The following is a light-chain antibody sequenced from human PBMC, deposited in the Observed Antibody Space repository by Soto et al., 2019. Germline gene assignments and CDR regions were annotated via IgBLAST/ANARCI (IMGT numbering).Light chain of an antibody. CDR3: QQYLNIPYT. Sequence: DIVMTQSPDSLAVSLGERATINCKSSQSVLYSSNNKNYLTWYQQKPGQPPKLLIYWASTRESGVPDRFSGSGSGTDFTLTISRLQPEDVAVYYGQQYLNIPYTFGQGTKLEIK. CDR1: QSVLYSSNNKNY. J-gene: IGKJ2*01. CDR2: WAS. V-gene: IGKV4-1*01.